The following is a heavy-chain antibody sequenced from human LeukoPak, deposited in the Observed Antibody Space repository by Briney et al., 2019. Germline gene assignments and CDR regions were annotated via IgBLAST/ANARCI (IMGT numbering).Heavy chain of an antibody. Sequence: ASVKVSCKASGYTFTSYGISWVRQAPGQGLEWMGWISAYNGNTNYAQKFQGRVTMTRDTSISTAYMELSRLRSDDTAVYYCARDYCSSTSCYAAYYYYYYMDVWGKGTTVTVSS. CDR3: ARDYCSSTSCYAAYYYYYYMDV. J-gene: IGHJ6*03. D-gene: IGHD2-2*01. CDR2: ISAYNGNT. CDR1: GYTFTSYG. V-gene: IGHV1-18*01.